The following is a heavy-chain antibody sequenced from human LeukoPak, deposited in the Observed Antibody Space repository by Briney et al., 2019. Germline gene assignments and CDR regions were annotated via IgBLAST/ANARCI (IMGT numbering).Heavy chain of an antibody. CDR3: ARGTPYYDPNSGAFDI. CDR1: GYTFTGYY. CDR2: INPNSGGT. Sequence: VASVKVSCKASGYTFTGYYMHWVRQAPGQGLEWMGWINPNSGGTNYAQKFQGRVTMTRDTSISTAYMELSSLRSEDTAVYYCARGTPYYDPNSGAFDIWGQGTMVTVSS. V-gene: IGHV1-2*02. D-gene: IGHD3-22*01. J-gene: IGHJ3*02.